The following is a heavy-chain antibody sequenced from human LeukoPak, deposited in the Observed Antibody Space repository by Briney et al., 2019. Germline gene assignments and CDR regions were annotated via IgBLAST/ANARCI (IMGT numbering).Heavy chain of an antibody. J-gene: IGHJ2*01. CDR3: ARDRHGDTGDWSFDL. CDR1: GFTFSSYW. Sequence: PGRSLRLSCAASGFTFSSYWMSWVRQTPGKGLEWVANITRDGSEKYYVDSVKGRFTISRDNRRSSLFLQMNSLRVEDTAVYYCARDRHGDTGDWSFDLWGRGTLVTVSS. V-gene: IGHV3-7*01. D-gene: IGHD4-17*01. CDR2: ITRDGSEK.